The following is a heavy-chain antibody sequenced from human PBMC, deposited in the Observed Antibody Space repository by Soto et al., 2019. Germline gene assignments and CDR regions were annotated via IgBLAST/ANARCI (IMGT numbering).Heavy chain of an antibody. J-gene: IGHJ4*02. CDR3: ARGNDFWSGYYYFDY. D-gene: IGHD3-3*01. CDR2: IYYSGST. CDR1: GGSVSSVSYY. Sequence: SETLSLTCTVSGGSVSSVSYYWSWIRQPPGKGLEWIGYIYYSGSTNYNPSLKSRVTISVDTSKNQFSLKLSSVTAADTAVYYCARGNDFWSGYYYFDYWGQGTLVTVSS. V-gene: IGHV4-61*01.